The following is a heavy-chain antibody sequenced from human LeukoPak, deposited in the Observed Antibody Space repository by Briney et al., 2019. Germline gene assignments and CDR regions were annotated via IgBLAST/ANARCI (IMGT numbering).Heavy chain of an antibody. CDR1: GFTFSSYA. CDR3: ARDLMPITMVRGFDY. Sequence: GGSLRLSCAASGFTFSSYAKHWVRQAPGKGLEWVAVISYDGSNKYYADSVKGRFTISRDNSKNTLYLQMNSLRAEDTAVYYCARDLMPITMVRGFDYWGQGTLVTVSS. J-gene: IGHJ4*02. D-gene: IGHD3-10*01. CDR2: ISYDGSNK. V-gene: IGHV3-30-3*01.